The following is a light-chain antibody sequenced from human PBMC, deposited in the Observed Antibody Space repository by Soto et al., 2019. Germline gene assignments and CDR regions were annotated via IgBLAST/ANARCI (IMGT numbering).Light chain of an antibody. CDR3: QQYGSSRWT. CDR2: DAV. V-gene: IGKV3-20*01. J-gene: IGKJ1*01. CDR1: QSVTGTN. Sequence: LKDSPCTVSVYPGESASLSCRASQSVTGTNLAWYQQRPGQAPRLLIYDAVRRATGIPDRFSGSGSGTDFTLTISRLEPEDFAVYFCQQYGSSRWTFCHVTNVDVK.